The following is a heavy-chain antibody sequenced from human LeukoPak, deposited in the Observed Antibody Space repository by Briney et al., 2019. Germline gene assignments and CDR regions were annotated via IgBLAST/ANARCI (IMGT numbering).Heavy chain of an antibody. CDR2: IWYDGSNK. D-gene: IGHD7-27*01. V-gene: IGHV3-33*01. CDR3: ARDRSWGSQCYFDY. Sequence: SGGSLRLSCAASGFTYSSYGMHWVRQAPGKGLEWVGVIWYDGSNKIYAESVKGRFTISRDNSKNTLYLQMNSLRAEDTAVYYCARDRSWGSQCYFDYWGQGTLVTVSS. J-gene: IGHJ4*02. CDR1: GFTYSSYG.